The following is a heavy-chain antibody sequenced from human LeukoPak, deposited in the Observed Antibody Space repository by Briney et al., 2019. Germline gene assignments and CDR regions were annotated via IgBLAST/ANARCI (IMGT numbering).Heavy chain of an antibody. D-gene: IGHD5-12*01. CDR3: ARVSGYDWESFYDY. V-gene: IGHV4-59*01. J-gene: IGHJ4*02. CDR1: GGSISTYY. CDR2: IDYSGST. Sequence: SETLSLTCTVSGGSISTYYWSWVRQSPGKGLEWIGHIDYSGSTNYNPSLKSRVTISVDTSKNQFSLKLTSVTAADTAVYYCARVSGYDWESFYDYWGQGTLVTVSS.